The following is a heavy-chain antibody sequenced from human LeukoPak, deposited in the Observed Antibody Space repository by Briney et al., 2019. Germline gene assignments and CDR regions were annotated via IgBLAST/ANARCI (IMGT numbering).Heavy chain of an antibody. CDR3: AKRGLWFGESPYYFDY. J-gene: IGHJ4*02. D-gene: IGHD3-10*01. V-gene: IGHV3-23*01. CDR1: GFTFSSYA. Sequence: GGSLRLSCAASGFTFSSYAMHWVRQASGKGLEWVSAISGSGGSTYYADSVKGRFTISRDNSKDTLYLQMNSLRAEDTAVYYCAKRGLWFGESPYYFDYWGQGTLVTVSS. CDR2: ISGSGGST.